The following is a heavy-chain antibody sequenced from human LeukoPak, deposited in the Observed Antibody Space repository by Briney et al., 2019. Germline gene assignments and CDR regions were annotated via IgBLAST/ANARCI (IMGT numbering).Heavy chain of an antibody. CDR2: INPNSGGT. V-gene: IGHV1-2*02. D-gene: IGHD3-3*01. J-gene: IGHJ6*03. Sequence: GASVKVSCKASGYTFTGYYMHWVRQAPGQGLEWMGWINPNSGGTNYAQKFQGRVTMTRDTSISTAYMELSRLRSDDTAVYYCARGHRGFYDFWSGPSRRLSENYYYYMDVWGKGTTVTVSS. CDR3: ARGHRGFYDFWSGPSRRLSENYYYYMDV. CDR1: GYTFTGYY.